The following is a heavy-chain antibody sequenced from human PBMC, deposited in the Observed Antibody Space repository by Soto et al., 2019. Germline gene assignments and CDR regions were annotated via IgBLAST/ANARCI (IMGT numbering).Heavy chain of an antibody. J-gene: IGHJ4*02. D-gene: IGHD3-3*01. V-gene: IGHV4-59*01. CDR3: ARFTKRLRFERRYYFDY. Sequence: PSVTLSLTCPFSWLYISSYDFILTRPPPWKGLEWIGYIYYSGSTNYNPSLKGRVTISVDTSKNQFSLKLSSVTAADTAVYYWARFTKRLRFERRYYFDYWGQGTLVRVSS. CDR2: IYYSGST. CDR1: WLYISSYD.